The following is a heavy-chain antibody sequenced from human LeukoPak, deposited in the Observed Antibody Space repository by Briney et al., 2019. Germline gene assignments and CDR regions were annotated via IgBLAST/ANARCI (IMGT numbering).Heavy chain of an antibody. CDR3: ARDTYYYDSSGYPRPIYFDY. Sequence: GGSLRLSCAASGFTDSSNYMSWVRQAPGKGLEWVSVIYSGGSTYYADSVKGRFTISRDNSKNTLYLQMNSLRAEDTAVYYCARDTYYYDSSGYPRPIYFDYWGQGTLVTVSS. CDR1: GFTDSSNY. V-gene: IGHV3-53*01. J-gene: IGHJ4*02. D-gene: IGHD3-22*01. CDR2: IYSGGST.